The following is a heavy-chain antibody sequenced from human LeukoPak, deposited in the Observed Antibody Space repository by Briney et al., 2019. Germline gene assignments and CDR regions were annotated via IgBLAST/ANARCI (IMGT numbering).Heavy chain of an antibody. V-gene: IGHV3-7*01. D-gene: IGHD5-18*01. CDR1: GFTFSSYW. J-gene: IGHJ4*02. CDR3: ARDLSGVTGYTYGRGIDY. Sequence: GGSLRLSCAASGFTFSSYWMSWVRQAPGKGLEWVANIKKDGSEKYYVDSVKGRFTISRDNAKTSLYLQMNSLRAEDTAVYYCARDLSGVTGYTYGRGIDYWGQGTLVTISS. CDR2: IKKDGSEK.